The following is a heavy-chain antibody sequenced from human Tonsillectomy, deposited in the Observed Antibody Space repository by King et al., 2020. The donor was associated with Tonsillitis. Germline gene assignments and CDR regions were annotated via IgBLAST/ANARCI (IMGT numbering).Heavy chain of an antibody. CDR2: INHSGST. Sequence: VQLQQWGAGLLKPSETLSLTCAVYGGSFSGYYWNWIRQPPGKGLEWSGEINHSGSTNCNPSLTSRVPIPVDTSTNQFSLKLSSVTAADTAVYYCARGDYGSGSYYWFDPWGQGTLVTVSS. J-gene: IGHJ5*02. CDR1: GGSFSGYY. D-gene: IGHD3-10*01. CDR3: ARGDYGSGSYYWFDP. V-gene: IGHV4-34*01.